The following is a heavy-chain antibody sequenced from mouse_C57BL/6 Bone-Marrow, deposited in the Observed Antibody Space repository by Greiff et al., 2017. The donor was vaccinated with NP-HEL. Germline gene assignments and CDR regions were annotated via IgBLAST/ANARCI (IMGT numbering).Heavy chain of an antibody. Sequence: EVHLVESEGGLVQPGRSMKLSCTASGFTFSDYYMAWVRQVPEKGLEWVANINYDGSSTYYLDSLKSRFIISRDNAKNILYLQMSSLKSEDTATYYCARAVGLLLMDYWGQGTSVTVSS. V-gene: IGHV5-16*01. CDR2: INYDGSST. CDR3: ARAVGLLLMDY. D-gene: IGHD2-3*01. CDR1: GFTFSDYY. J-gene: IGHJ4*01.